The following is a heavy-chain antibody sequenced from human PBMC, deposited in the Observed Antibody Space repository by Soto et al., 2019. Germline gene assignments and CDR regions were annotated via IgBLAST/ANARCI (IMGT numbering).Heavy chain of an antibody. V-gene: IGHV1-69*01. CDR1: GGIFSTYG. J-gene: IGHJ4*02. CDR3: ARDRDDYGSGNYYNRIDF. Sequence: HVQLVQSGAEVKKPGSSVKVSCKASGGIFSTYGISWLRQATGQGLEWMGGIIPIFGTPNYAQRFQGRVTITADESTSTAYMELSRLRSEDTAVYYCARDRDDYGSGNYYNRIDFWGQGTLVTVSS. D-gene: IGHD3-10*01. CDR2: IIPIFGTP.